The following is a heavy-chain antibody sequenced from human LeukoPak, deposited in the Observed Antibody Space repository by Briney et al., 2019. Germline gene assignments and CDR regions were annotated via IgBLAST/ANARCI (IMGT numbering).Heavy chain of an antibody. CDR1: GGSFSGYY. Sequence: SETLSLTCAVYGGSFSGYYWSWIRQPPGKGLEWIGEINHSGSTNYNPSLKSRVTISVDTSKNQFSLKLSSVTAADTAAYYCARGLGGYSYGPRVDYWGQGTLVTVSS. D-gene: IGHD5-18*01. V-gene: IGHV4-34*01. CDR2: INHSGST. CDR3: ARGLGGYSYGPRVDY. J-gene: IGHJ4*02.